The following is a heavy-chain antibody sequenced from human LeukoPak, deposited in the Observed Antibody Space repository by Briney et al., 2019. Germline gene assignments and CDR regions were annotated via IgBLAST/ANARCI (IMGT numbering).Heavy chain of an antibody. D-gene: IGHD2-2*02. V-gene: IGHV1-18*01. CDR3: ARGVGYCSSTSCYKDYYYYYYMDV. Sequence: GASVKVSCKASGYTFTSYGISWVRQAPGQGLEWMGWISAYNGNTNYAQKLQGRVTMTTDTSTSTAYMELRSLRSDDTAVYYCARGVGYCSSTSCYKDYYYYYYMDVWGKGTTVTVSS. J-gene: IGHJ6*03. CDR1: GYTFTSYG. CDR2: ISAYNGNT.